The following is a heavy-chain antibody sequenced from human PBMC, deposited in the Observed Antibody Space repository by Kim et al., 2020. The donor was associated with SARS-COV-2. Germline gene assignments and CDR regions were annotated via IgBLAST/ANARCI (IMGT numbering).Heavy chain of an antibody. Sequence: TNYSPSLKSRVTISVATAKNQFSLKLSSVTAADTAVYYCARVGRAMVTDYWGQGTLVTVSS. CDR2: T. J-gene: IGHJ4*02. V-gene: IGHV4-59*01. CDR3: ARVGRAMVTDY. D-gene: IGHD5-18*01.